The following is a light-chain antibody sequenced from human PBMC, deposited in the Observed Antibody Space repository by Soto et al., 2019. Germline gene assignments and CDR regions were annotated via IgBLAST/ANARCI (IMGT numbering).Light chain of an antibody. Sequence: QSVLTQSSSSSASLGSSVKLTCTLSSGHRSYIIAWHQQQPGKAPRYLMKLEGSGSYNKGSGVPNRFSGSSSGDDRYPTMSNLQSEDEADYYCESWDSTIRVFCGGTKFTVL. V-gene: IGLV4-60*03. CDR2: LEGSGSY. CDR1: SGHRSYI. J-gene: IGLJ2*01. CDR3: ESWDSTIRV.